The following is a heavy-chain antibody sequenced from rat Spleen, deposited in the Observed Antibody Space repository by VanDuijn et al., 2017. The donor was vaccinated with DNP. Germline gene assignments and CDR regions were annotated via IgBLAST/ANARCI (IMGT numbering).Heavy chain of an antibody. D-gene: IGHD1-11*01. CDR3: ATHRVH. CDR1: GFTFSDYN. Sequence: EVQLVESGGGLVQPGRSMKLSCTASGFTFSDYNMAWVRQAPKRGLKWFATIIYDGTSTSYRDSVKGRFTFSRENAKSTLYLQMDSLRSEDTATYYCATHRVHWGQGVMVTVSS. J-gene: IGHJ2*01. CDR2: IIYDGTST. V-gene: IGHV5-7*01.